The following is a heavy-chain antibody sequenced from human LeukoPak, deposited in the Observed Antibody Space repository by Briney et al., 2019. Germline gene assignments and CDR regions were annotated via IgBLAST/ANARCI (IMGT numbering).Heavy chain of an antibody. CDR3: AKDRAAAGTVRGWFDP. D-gene: IGHD6-13*01. CDR2: ISGSGGST. CDR1: GYNFSRWA. J-gene: IGHJ5*02. V-gene: IGHV3-23*01. Sequence: PGESLRLSCADCGYNFSRWAMSWVRQAPGNWLEWVSAISGSGGSTYYADSVKGRFTISRDNSKNTLYLQMNSLRAEDTAVYYCAKDRAAAGTVRGWFDPWGQGTLVTVSS.